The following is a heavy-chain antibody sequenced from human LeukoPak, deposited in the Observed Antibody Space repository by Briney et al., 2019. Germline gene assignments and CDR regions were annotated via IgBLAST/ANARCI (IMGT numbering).Heavy chain of an antibody. D-gene: IGHD4-23*01. CDR2: INPNSGGT. J-gene: IGHJ5*02. Sequence: ASVKVSCKASGYTFTGYYMHLVRQAPGQGLEWMGRINPNSGGTNYAQKFQGRVTMTRDTSISTAYMELTRLSSDDTAVYYCASGSGWKRSCFDPWGQGTLVTVSS. V-gene: IGHV1-2*06. CDR1: GYTFTGYY. CDR3: ASGSGWKRSCFDP.